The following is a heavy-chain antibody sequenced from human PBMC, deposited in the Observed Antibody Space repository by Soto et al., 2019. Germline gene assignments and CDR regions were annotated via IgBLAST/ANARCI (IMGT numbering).Heavy chain of an antibody. V-gene: IGHV4-59*08. CDR2: IYYSGST. CDR3: ARLRYYDILPRYLGDYYMDV. D-gene: IGHD3-9*01. Sequence: PSETLSLTCTVSGGSISSHYWSWNRQPPGKGLEWIGYIYYSGSTNYNPSLKSRVTISVDTSKNQFSLKLSSVTAADTAVYYCARLRYYDILPRYLGDYYMDVWGKGTTVTVSS. CDR1: GGSISSHY. J-gene: IGHJ6*03.